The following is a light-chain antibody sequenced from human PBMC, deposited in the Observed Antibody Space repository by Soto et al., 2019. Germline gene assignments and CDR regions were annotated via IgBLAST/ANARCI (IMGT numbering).Light chain of an antibody. CDR1: SSDVGGYNY. V-gene: IGLV2-14*01. J-gene: IGLJ1*01. Sequence: QSVLTQPASVSGSPGQSITISCTGTSSDVGGYNYVSWYQQHPGKAPTLMIYDVSNRPSGVSNRFSGSKSGNTASLTISGLQAEEEADYYCSSYTISSTYVFGTGTKLTVL. CDR2: DVS. CDR3: SSYTISSTYV.